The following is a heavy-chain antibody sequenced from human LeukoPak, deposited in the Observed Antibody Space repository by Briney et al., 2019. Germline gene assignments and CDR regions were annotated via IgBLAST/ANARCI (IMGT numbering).Heavy chain of an antibody. CDR1: GGTFSSYA. J-gene: IGHJ4*02. Sequence: SVKVSCKASGGTFSSYAISWVRQAPGQGLEWMGGIIPIFGTANYAQKFQGRVTITADESTSTAYMELSSLRSEDTAVYYCASTNRGDYGDTYFDYWGQGTLVTVSS. D-gene: IGHD4-17*01. V-gene: IGHV1-69*13. CDR3: ASTNRGDYGDTYFDY. CDR2: IIPIFGTA.